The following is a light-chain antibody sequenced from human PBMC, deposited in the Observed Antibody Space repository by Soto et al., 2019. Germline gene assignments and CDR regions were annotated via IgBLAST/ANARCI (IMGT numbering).Light chain of an antibody. CDR3: QQRSNWPPIT. V-gene: IGKV3-11*01. CDR2: DAS. CDR1: QSVINY. J-gene: IGKJ5*01. Sequence: EIVLTQSPATLSLSPGGRATLSCRASQSVINYLAWYQQKPGQAPRLLIYDASNRATGIPARFSGSGSGTDFTLTISSLEPEDFAVYYCQQRSNWPPITFGHGTRLEIK.